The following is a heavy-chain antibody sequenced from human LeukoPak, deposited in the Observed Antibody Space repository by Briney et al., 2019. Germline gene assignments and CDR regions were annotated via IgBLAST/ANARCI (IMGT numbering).Heavy chain of an antibody. CDR1: GFTFSSYW. CDR2: INSDGSST. V-gene: IGHV3-74*01. Sequence: GGSLRLSCAASGFTFSSYWMHWVRQAPGKGLVWVSRINSDGSSTSYADSVKGRFTISRDNAKNSLYLQMTSLRAEDTAVYYCAREVYTSSQNDYWGQGTLVTVSS. J-gene: IGHJ4*02. CDR3: AREVYTSSQNDY. D-gene: IGHD6-13*01.